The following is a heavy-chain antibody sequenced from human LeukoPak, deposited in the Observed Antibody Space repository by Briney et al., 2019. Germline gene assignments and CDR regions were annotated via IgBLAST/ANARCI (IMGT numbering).Heavy chain of an antibody. CDR1: GFTFSSYY. D-gene: IGHD6-13*01. Sequence: GGSLRLSCAASGFTFSSYYMHWVRQAPGKGLVWISRINGDGSSTNYADSVKGRFTISRDNAKNTLYLQMNSLRAEDTAIYYCARVAYSSDWYIDYWGQGTLVAVSS. CDR2: INGDGSST. CDR3: ARVAYSSDWYIDY. V-gene: IGHV3-74*01. J-gene: IGHJ4*02.